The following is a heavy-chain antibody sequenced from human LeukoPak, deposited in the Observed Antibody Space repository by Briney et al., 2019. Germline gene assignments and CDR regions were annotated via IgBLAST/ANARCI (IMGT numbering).Heavy chain of an antibody. V-gene: IGHV3-48*03. CDR3: TTITVAAAFDY. J-gene: IGHJ4*02. CDR1: GFTSGFTFSDYE. CDR2: ISSSGSTK. D-gene: IGHD6-19*01. Sequence: GGSLRLSCAVSGFTSGFTFSDYEMNWVRQAPGKGLEWVSYISSSGSTKYYADSVKGRFTISRDNAKNSLYLQMNSLRAEDTAVYCCTTITVAAAFDYWGQGTLVTVSS.